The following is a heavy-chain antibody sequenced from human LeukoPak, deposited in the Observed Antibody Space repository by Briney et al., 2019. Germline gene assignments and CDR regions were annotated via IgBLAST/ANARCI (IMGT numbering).Heavy chain of an antibody. CDR3: ARVRGICSTTSCYPHY. J-gene: IGHJ4*02. D-gene: IGHD2-2*01. CDR1: GYTFTSYA. CDR2: ISTNTGNP. V-gene: IGHV7-4-1*02. Sequence: ASVKVSCKASGYTFTSYAMSWVRQAPGQGLEWMGWISTNTGNPTYAQGFTGRFVFSLDTSASTTYLQISSLQAEDTAVYYCARVRGICSTTSCYPHYWGQGTLVTVSS.